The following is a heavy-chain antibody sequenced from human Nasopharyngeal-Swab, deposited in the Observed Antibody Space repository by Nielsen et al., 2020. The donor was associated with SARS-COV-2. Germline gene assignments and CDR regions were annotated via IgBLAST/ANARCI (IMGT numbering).Heavy chain of an antibody. V-gene: IGHV4-59*08. J-gene: IGHJ4*02. CDR2: VYYTGGT. CDR1: GGSINDYY. D-gene: IGHD2-15*01. Sequence: SETLSLTCTVSGGSINDYYWNWISQPPGKGLEWVGYVYYTGGTSYNPSLKSRVTISLDTSKKQFSLRLTSVTPADTAIYYCARMDAATDFWGQGTLATVSS. CDR3: ARMDAATDF.